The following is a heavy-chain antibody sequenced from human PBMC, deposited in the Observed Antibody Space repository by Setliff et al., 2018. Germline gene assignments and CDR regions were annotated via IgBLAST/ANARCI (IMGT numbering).Heavy chain of an antibody. Sequence: SETLSLTCTVSGDSITSGTYYWGWIRQPPGKGLEWIGRIHYRGTTYSNVSLASRLTISVDTLYLQMSSLKPEDTAVYYCARWTTAFDYWGQGTLVTVSS. CDR1: GDSITSGTYY. D-gene: IGHD4-17*01. J-gene: IGHJ4*02. CDR3: ARWTTAFDY. V-gene: IGHV4-39*01. CDR2: IHYRGTT.